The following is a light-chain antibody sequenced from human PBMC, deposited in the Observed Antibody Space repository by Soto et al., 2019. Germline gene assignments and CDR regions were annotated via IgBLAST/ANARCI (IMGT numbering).Light chain of an antibody. J-gene: IGKJ5*01. CDR1: QSVSRK. CDR2: GAS. V-gene: IGKV3-15*01. Sequence: EILVTQSPSTLSVSPGDRATLSCGASQSVSRKLAWYQQKPGQAPRLLIYGASTSATGIPARFSGSGSGTEFTLTISSLQSEDFAVYYCQQYNNWHPITFGQGTRLEIK. CDR3: QQYNNWHPIT.